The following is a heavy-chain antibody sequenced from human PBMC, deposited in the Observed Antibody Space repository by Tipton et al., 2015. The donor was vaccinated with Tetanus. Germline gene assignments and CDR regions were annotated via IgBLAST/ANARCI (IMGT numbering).Heavy chain of an antibody. D-gene: IGHD3-10*01. CDR2: INHSGST. J-gene: IGHJ4*02. Sequence: TLSLTCAVYGGSFNGYYWSWIRQPPGKGLEWIGEINHSGSTNYNPSLKSRVTISVDTSKNQFSLKLSSVTAADTAVYYCARGLRFGKPKISPDYWGQGTLVTVSS. CDR1: GGSFNGYY. V-gene: IGHV4-34*01. CDR3: ARGLRFGKPKISPDY.